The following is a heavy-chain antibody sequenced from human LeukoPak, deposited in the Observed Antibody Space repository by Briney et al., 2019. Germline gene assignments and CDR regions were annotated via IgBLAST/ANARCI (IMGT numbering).Heavy chain of an antibody. D-gene: IGHD6-13*01. CDR3: ASIAAAGLSFDP. J-gene: IGHJ5*02. Sequence: WETLSLTCTVSGGSISSSSYYWGWLRQPPGKGLEWIGRIYYSGSTYYDPAPKSRVTIPVDTSTNQFSLQLSSLTAADTAVYYCASIAAAGLSFDPWGQGTLVPVSS. CDR1: GGSISSSSYY. CDR2: IYYSGST. V-gene: IGHV4-39*01.